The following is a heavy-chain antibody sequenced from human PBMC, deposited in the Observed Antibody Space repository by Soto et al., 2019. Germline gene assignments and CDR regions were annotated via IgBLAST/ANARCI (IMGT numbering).Heavy chain of an antibody. CDR1: GYTFTSYY. Sequence: GASVKVSCKASGYTFTSYYMHWVRQAPGQGLEWMGIINPSGGSTSYAQKFQGRVTMTRDTSTSTVYMELSSLRSEDTAVYYCARVSGSIAARFPDYGMDVWGQGTTVTVSS. CDR3: ARVSGSIAARFPDYGMDV. D-gene: IGHD6-6*01. J-gene: IGHJ6*02. CDR2: INPSGGST. V-gene: IGHV1-46*01.